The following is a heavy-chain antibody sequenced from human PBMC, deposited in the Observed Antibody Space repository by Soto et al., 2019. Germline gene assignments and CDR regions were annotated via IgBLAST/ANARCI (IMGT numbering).Heavy chain of an antibody. CDR3: ARESSSSCHDY. D-gene: IGHD6-13*01. J-gene: IGHJ4*02. Sequence: QVQLVQSGAEVKKPGASVKVSCKASGYTFTSYGISWVRQAPGQGLEWMGWISAYNGNTNYAQKLQGRVTMTTDTSTSTDYMERRSLRSDDTAGYCCARESSSSCHDYWGEGTLVTVSS. V-gene: IGHV1-18*01. CDR2: ISAYNGNT. CDR1: GYTFTSYG.